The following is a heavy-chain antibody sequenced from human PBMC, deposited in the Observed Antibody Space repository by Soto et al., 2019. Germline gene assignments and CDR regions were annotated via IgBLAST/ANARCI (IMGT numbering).Heavy chain of an antibody. CDR1: GGTFSSYA. Sequence: SVKVSCKASGGTFSSYAISWVRQAPGQGLEWMGGIIPIFGTANYAQKFEGIVTITADDSTSTAYMELSSLRSEDTAVYYGARTAAAGTFDWFDRWGQKPRISAS. CDR2: IIPIFGTA. D-gene: IGHD6-13*01. CDR3: ARTAAAGTFDWFDR. V-gene: IGHV1-69*13. J-gene: IGHJ5*02.